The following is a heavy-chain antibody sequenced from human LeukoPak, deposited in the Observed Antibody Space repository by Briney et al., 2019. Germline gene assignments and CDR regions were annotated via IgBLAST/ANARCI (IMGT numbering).Heavy chain of an antibody. V-gene: IGHV4-59*01. D-gene: IGHD3-16*01. CDR2: FHNSGTS. Sequence: SETLSLTCAVSGGSISSYYWSWIRQPPGKGLEWIGYFHNSGTSTYNPSLKSRVTISADTSKNQFSLKLNSMTPADTAVYYCTRGAGWLIDYWGQGILVTVSS. CDR3: TRGAGWLIDY. J-gene: IGHJ4*02. CDR1: GGSISSYY.